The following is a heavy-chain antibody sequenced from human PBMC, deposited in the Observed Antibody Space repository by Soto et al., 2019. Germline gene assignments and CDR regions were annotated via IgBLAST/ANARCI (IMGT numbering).Heavy chain of an antibody. CDR2: ISYDGSNK. J-gene: IGHJ4*02. V-gene: IGHV3-30*18. Sequence: QVQLVESGGGVVQPGRSLRLSCAASGFTFSSYGMHWVRQAPGKGLEWVAVISYDGSNKYYADSVKGRFTISRDNSKNTLYLQMNSLRAEDTAVYYCAKVSDSYYDILTGYPQDYWGQGTLVTVSS. CDR1: GFTFSSYG. CDR3: AKVSDSYYDILTGYPQDY. D-gene: IGHD3-9*01.